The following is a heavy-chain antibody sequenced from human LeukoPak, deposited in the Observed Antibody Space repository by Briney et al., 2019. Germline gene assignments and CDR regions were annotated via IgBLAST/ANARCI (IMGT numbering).Heavy chain of an antibody. CDR2: ISGRTNNT. CDR3: ARQGVVSNYYYYYYMDV. D-gene: IGHD3-3*01. J-gene: IGHJ6*03. V-gene: IGHV3-23*01. Sequence: GGSLRLSCAASGFSFSNFAMSWVRQAPGKGLEWVSAISGRTNNTHYADSVKGRFTISRDNSKNTLYLQMNSLKASDTAMYYCARQGVVSNYYYYYYMDVWGKGTTVTVSS. CDR1: GFSFSNFA.